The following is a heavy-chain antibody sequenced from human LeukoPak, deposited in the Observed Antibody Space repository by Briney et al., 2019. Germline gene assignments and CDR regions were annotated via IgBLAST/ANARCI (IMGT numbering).Heavy chain of an antibody. D-gene: IGHD1-26*01. V-gene: IGHV3-23*01. CDR2: ISGSGGST. Sequence: PGGSLRLSCAASGFTFSSNAMSWVRQAPGKGLEWVSVISGSGGSTYYADPVKGRFTISRDNSKNTLYLQMNSLRAEDTAVYYCAIFNSGSYLEYFQHWGQGTLVTVSS. CDR3: AIFNSGSYLEYFQH. J-gene: IGHJ1*01. CDR1: GFTFSSNA.